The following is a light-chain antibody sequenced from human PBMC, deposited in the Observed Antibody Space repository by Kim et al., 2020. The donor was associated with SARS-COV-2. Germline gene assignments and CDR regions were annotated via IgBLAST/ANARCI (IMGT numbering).Light chain of an antibody. V-gene: IGKV1-5*03. J-gene: IGKJ2*01. Sequence: GGGGGGVSSGGGASESISSSLAWFQQKPGKAPKLLIYKVSTLQSGVPIRFSGSGSGTEFTLTISSLQPDDFATYYCQQYSIYSTFGQGTKLEI. CDR3: QQYSIYST. CDR2: KVS. CDR1: ESISSS.